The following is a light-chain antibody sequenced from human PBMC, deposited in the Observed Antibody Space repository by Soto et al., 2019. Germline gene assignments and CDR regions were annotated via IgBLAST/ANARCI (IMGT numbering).Light chain of an antibody. CDR2: TNT. J-gene: IGLJ3*02. CDR3: AAWDDSLNGWV. V-gene: IGLV1-44*01. Sequence: QSVLTQPPSASGTPGQRVTISCSGGSSNIGSNAVAWYQQLPETAPKLLIYTNTQRPSGVPDRFSGSRSGTSASLAISGLQSEDEADYYCAAWDDSLNGWVFGGGTKLT. CDR1: SSNIGSNA.